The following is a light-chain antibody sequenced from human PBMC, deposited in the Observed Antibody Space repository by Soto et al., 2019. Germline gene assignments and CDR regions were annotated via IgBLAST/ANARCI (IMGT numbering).Light chain of an antibody. CDR3: QSYDSSLSGSV. V-gene: IGLV1-40*01. CDR2: GNS. Sequence: QSVLTQPPSVSGAPGQRVTISCTGSSSNIGAGYDVHWYQQLPGTAPKLLIYGNSNRPSGVPDRFSGSKSGTSASLAITGLTDADEADYYCQSYDSSLSGSVFGGGTKLTVL. J-gene: IGLJ3*02. CDR1: SSNIGAGYD.